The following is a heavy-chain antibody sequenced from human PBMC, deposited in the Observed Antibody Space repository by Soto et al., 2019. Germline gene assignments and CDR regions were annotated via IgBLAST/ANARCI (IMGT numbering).Heavy chain of an antibody. J-gene: IGHJ6*02. CDR2: IIPIFGTA. Sequence: SVKVSCKASGGNFSSYAISWVRQAPGQGFEWMGGIIPIFGTANYAQKFQGRVTITADESTSTAYMELSSLRSEDTAVYYCAREHSSSSANYYYYGMDVWGQGTTVTVSS. CDR1: GGNFSSYA. V-gene: IGHV1-69*13. D-gene: IGHD6-6*01. CDR3: AREHSSSSANYYYYGMDV.